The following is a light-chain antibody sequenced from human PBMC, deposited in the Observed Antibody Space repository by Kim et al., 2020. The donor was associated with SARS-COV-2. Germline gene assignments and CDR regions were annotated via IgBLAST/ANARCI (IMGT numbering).Light chain of an antibody. Sequence: GPSITMSCTGTSSDVGGFNYVSWYQQHPGKAPKLMIYDVSTRPSGVSDRFSDSKSGNTASLTISGLQAEDEAVYYCSSYTSSISWVFGGGTQLTVL. V-gene: IGLV2-14*03. CDR3: SSYTSSISWV. CDR1: SSDVGGFNY. CDR2: DVS. J-gene: IGLJ3*02.